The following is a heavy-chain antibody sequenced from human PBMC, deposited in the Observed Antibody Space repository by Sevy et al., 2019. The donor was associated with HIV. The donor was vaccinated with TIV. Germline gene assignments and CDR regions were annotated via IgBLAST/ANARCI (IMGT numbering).Heavy chain of an antibody. CDR1: GYTLTEFS. V-gene: IGHV1-24*01. J-gene: IGHJ4*02. Sequence: ASVKVSCKISGYTLTEFSMHWVQQVPGKGLEWMGSFDPEDAKTIYAQKFQGRVTMTEDTSTDTAYMELRSLRSEDTAMYYCAITREYYSDSSGYFDYWGQGTLVTVSS. D-gene: IGHD3-22*01. CDR3: AITREYYSDSSGYFDY. CDR2: FDPEDAKT.